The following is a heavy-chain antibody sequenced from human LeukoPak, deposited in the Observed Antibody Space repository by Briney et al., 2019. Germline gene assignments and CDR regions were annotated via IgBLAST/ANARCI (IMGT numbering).Heavy chain of an antibody. V-gene: IGHV3-21*01. CDR2: IGGSSRSM. D-gene: IGHD3-9*01. Sequence: GGSLRLSCAASGFTFSSYGMHWVRQAPGKGLEWVSSIGGSSRSMYYADSVKGRLTISRDNARNSLFLQMNSLRAEDTAVYYCARELDEGFDYWGQGTLVTVSS. CDR1: GFTFSSYG. CDR3: ARELDEGFDY. J-gene: IGHJ4*02.